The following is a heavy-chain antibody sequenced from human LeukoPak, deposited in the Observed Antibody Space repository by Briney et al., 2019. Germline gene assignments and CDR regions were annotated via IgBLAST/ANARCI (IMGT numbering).Heavy chain of an antibody. J-gene: IGHJ6*02. CDR2: ISIGGDTR. Sequence: ETGGSLRLSCAASGFRFSNYEMDWVRQAPGKGLEWVSYISIGGDTRHYADSVKGRFTISRDNAKNSLYLQMNSLRAEDTAVYYCARVLLVHDYYYGMDVWGQGTTVTVSS. V-gene: IGHV3-48*03. CDR1: GFRFSNYE. CDR3: ARVLLVHDYYYGMDV. D-gene: IGHD3-16*01.